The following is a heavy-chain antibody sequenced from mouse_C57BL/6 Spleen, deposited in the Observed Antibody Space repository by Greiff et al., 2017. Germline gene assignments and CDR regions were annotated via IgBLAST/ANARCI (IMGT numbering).Heavy chain of an antibody. D-gene: IGHD2-3*01. CDR3: ARDPLMYDGYPIAFDG. Sequence: VQLQQPGAELVRPGASVKLSCKASGYTFTSYWMHWVKQRPGQGLEWIGKIDPSDSDTNYNQKFKDKATLTVDTSSSTAYMQLSSLTSEDSAVYYGARDPLMYDGYPIAFDGWGQGTTLTVSS. CDR1: GYTFTSYW. J-gene: IGHJ2*01. V-gene: IGHV1-69*02. CDR2: IDPSDSDT.